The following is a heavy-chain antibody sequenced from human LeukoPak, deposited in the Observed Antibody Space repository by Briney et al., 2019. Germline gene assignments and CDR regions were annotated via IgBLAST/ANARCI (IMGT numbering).Heavy chain of an antibody. V-gene: IGHV1-18*01. D-gene: IGHD3-3*01. CDR3: ARDPFWSGYPDGAFDI. CDR1: GYTFTSYG. Sequence: GASVKVSCKASGYTFTSYGISWVRQAPGQGLEWMGWISAYNGNTNYAQKLQGRVTMTTDTSTSTAYMELRSLRSDDTAVYYCARDPFWSGYPDGAFDIWGQGTMVTVSS. CDR2: ISAYNGNT. J-gene: IGHJ3*02.